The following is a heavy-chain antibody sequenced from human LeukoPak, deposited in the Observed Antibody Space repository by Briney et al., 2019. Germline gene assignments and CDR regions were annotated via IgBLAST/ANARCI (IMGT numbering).Heavy chain of an antibody. CDR1: GYTFTSYG. Sequence: GASVKVSCKASGYTFTSYGISWVRQAPGQGLEWMGWISAYNGNTNYAQKLQGRVTMTTDTSTSTAYMELRSLRSDDTAVYYCATASPGPSYYDFWSGYPESDWFDPWGQGTLVTVSS. V-gene: IGHV1-18*01. J-gene: IGHJ5*02. CDR3: ATASPGPSYYDFWSGYPESDWFDP. CDR2: ISAYNGNT. D-gene: IGHD3-3*01.